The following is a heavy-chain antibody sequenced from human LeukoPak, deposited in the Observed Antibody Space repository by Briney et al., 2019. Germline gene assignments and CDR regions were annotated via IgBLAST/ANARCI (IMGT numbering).Heavy chain of an antibody. CDR1: GGTFSSYA. D-gene: IGHD3-22*01. J-gene: IGHJ5*02. CDR2: IIPIFGTA. V-gene: IGHV1-69*13. Sequence: GASVKVSCKASGGTFSSYAISWVRQAPGQGLEWMGGIIPIFGTANYAQKFQGRVTITADESTSTAYMGLSSLRSEDTAVYYCAREANTYYYDSSGENWFDPWGQGTLVTVSS. CDR3: AREANTYYYDSSGENWFDP.